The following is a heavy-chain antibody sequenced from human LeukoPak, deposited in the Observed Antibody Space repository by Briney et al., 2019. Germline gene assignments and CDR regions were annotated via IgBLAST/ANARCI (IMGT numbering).Heavy chain of an antibody. CDR3: ARHLYGDYFFDY. V-gene: IGHV1-18*01. D-gene: IGHD4-17*01. CDR1: GYTFNRYS. Sequence: ASVKVSRKASGYTFNRYSISWVRQAPGQGLEWMGWINAYNGNTNYAQKSQGRVTMTTDTSTSTAYMELRSLRSDDTAVYYCARHLYGDYFFDYWGQGTLITVSS. J-gene: IGHJ4*02. CDR2: INAYNGNT.